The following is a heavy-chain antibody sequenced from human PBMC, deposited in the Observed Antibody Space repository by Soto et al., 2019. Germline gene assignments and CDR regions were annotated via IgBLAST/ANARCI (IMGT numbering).Heavy chain of an antibody. CDR3: ARGSEAWFDP. CDR1: GDSISSYF. Sequence: SETLSLTCTVSGDSISSYFWSWIRQPPGKGLEWIGYVYSTEITNYNPSLKSRVAMSIDTSKNQFSLKVRSVTAADTAVYYCARGSEAWFDPWGQGALVTVSS. V-gene: IGHV4-59*01. CDR2: VYSTEIT. J-gene: IGHJ5*02.